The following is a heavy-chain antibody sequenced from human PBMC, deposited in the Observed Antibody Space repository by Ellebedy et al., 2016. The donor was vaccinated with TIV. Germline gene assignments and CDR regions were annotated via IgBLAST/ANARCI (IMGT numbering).Heavy chain of an antibody. V-gene: IGHV4-61*08. CDR3: ARQGPYDFDLDY. CDR2: IYYIGTT. D-gene: IGHD3-3*01. Sequence: MPSETLSLTCTVSGGSISSGDYYWSWIRQPPGKGLEYIGHIYYIGTTNYNPSLKSRVTISVDTSKNQVSLKLRSLTAADTAVYFCARQGPYDFDLDYWGQGILVTVSS. CDR1: GGSISSGDYY. J-gene: IGHJ4*02.